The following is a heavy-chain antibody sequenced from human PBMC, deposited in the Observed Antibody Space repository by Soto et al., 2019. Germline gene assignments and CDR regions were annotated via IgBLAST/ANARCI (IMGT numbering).Heavy chain of an antibody. CDR2: IWYDGSNK. CDR1: GFTFSSYG. CDR3: ARETFNWGGYFDY. J-gene: IGHJ4*02. V-gene: IGHV3-33*01. Sequence: QVQLVESGGGVVQPGRSLRLSCAASGFTFSSYGMHWVRQAPGKGLEWVAVIWYDGSNKYYADSVKGRFTISRDNSKITLYLQMNSLRAEDTAVYYCARETFNWGGYFDYWGQGTLVTVSS. D-gene: IGHD7-27*01.